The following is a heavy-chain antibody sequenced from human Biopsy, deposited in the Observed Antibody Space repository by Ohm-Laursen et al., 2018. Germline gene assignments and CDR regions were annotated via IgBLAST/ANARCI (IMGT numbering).Heavy chain of an antibody. J-gene: IGHJ5*02. CDR1: GFTFSSHA. CDR3: ARDLYDFCGGCPFDP. V-gene: IGHV3-23*01. D-gene: IGHD3-3*01. Sequence: GSLRLSCTASGFTFSSHAMSWVRQAPGKGPECVSVINGSGGSTYYADPVKGRFTISRGNSRNTLYLQMNSLRADDTAMYYCARDLYDFCGGCPFDPWGQGTLVTVSP. CDR2: INGSGGST.